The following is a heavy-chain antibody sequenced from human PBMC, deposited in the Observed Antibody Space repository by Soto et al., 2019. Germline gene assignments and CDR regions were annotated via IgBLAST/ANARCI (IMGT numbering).Heavy chain of an antibody. D-gene: IGHD2-15*01. CDR1: GYTFTGYY. CDR2: INPNSGGT. V-gene: IGHV1-2*02. J-gene: IGHJ5*02. Sequence: ASVKVSCKASGYTFTGYYMHWVRQAPGQGLEWMGWINPNSGGTNYAQKFQGRVTMTRDTSISTAYMELSRLRSDDTAVYYCARGRGYCSGGSCYSVGVDPWGQGTLVTVSS. CDR3: ARGRGYCSGGSCYSVGVDP.